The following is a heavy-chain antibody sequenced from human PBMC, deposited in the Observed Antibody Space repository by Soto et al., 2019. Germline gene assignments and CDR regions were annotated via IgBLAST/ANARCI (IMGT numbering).Heavy chain of an antibody. CDR3: AKDRYCSSTSCYAGFAY. Sequence: GGSLRLSCAASGFTFTSYAMGWVRQAPGKGLEWVSGISGSGGTTHYADSVKGRFTISRDSSKSTLYLQMNSLRAEDTAAYYCAKDRYCSSTSCYAGFAYWGQGTLVTVSS. J-gene: IGHJ4*02. CDR2: ISGSGGTT. CDR1: GFTFTSYA. V-gene: IGHV3-23*01. D-gene: IGHD2-2*01.